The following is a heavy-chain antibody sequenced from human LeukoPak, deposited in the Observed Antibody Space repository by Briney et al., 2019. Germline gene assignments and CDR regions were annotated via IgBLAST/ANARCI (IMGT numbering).Heavy chain of an antibody. CDR1: GYTFTGYY. CDR3: ARDLDMATTPDY. Sequence: ASVKVSCKASGYTFTGYYMHWVRQAPGQGLEWMGWINPNSGGTNYAQKFQGRVTMTRDTSISTAYMELSRLRSDDTAVYYCARDLDMATTPDYWGQGTLVTVSS. V-gene: IGHV1-2*02. CDR2: INPNSGGT. D-gene: IGHD5-24*01. J-gene: IGHJ4*02.